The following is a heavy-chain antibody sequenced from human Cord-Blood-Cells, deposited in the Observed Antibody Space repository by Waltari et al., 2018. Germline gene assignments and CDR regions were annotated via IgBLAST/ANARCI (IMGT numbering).Heavy chain of an antibody. V-gene: IGHV1-69*01. CDR1: GGPFRRYA. J-gene: IGHJ5*02. D-gene: IGHD3-22*01. CDR2: IIPIFGTA. Sequence: QVQLVQSGAEVKKPGSSVKVSCQASGGPFRRYAISWVRQALGPGLEWMGGIIPIFGTANYAQKFQGRVTITADESTSTAYMELSSLRSEDTAVYYCARLYYYDSSGYYNWFDPWGQGTLVTVSS. CDR3: ARLYYYDSSGYYNWFDP.